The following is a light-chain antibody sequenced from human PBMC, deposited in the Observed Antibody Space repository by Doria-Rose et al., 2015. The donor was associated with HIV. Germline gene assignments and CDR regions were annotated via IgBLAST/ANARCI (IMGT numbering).Light chain of an antibody. J-gene: IGKJ1*01. Sequence: DIRLTQSPSSLSASVGERVTITCRASQSISNYLNWYQQKPGKGPKLLIYAASSLQSGVPSRFSGGGSGTDFTLSINNLQPEDSATYYCQQTYSTPRTFGQGTKVEIQ. CDR2: AAS. CDR3: QQTYSTPRT. CDR1: QSISNY. V-gene: IGKV1-39*01.